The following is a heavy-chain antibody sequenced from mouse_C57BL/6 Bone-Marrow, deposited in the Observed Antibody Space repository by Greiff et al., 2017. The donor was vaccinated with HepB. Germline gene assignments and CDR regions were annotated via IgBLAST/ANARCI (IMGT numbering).Heavy chain of an antibody. D-gene: IGHD4-1*01. CDR3: SHWENYAMDY. J-gene: IGHJ4*01. CDR1: GFNIKDDY. Sequence: SGAELVRPGASVKLSCTASGFNIKDDYMHWVKQRPEQGLEWIGWIDPENGDTEYASKFQGKATITADTSSNTAYLQLSSLTSEDTAVYYCSHWENYAMDYWGQGTSVTVSS. V-gene: IGHV14-4*01. CDR2: IDPENGDT.